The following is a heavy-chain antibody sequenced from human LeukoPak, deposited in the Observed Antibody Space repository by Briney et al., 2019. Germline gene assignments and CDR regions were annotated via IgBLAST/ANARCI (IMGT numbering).Heavy chain of an antibody. V-gene: IGHV3-30*18. J-gene: IGHJ3*02. D-gene: IGHD2-15*01. CDR1: GFTFSNYA. Sequence: GESLKISCAASGFTFSNYAMHWVRQAPGKGLEWVAVISYEGSVKFYADSVKGRFTISRDNSKNTLYLQMSSLRAEDTSVYYCAKVGCSGGNCYAAFDIWGQGTMVTVSS. CDR3: AKVGCSGGNCYAAFDI. CDR2: ISYEGSVK.